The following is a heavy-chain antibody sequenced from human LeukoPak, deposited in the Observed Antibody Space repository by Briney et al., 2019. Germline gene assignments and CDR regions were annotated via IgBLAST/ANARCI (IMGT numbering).Heavy chain of an antibody. Sequence: ASETLSLTCTVASGSITSRNYYWGWIRQPPGKGLEWIRRIYYSGSTYYSPSLKSRFPISLATSQNTFCLKLSSVTAADTAVYYCASPWAVSQTPAGPFDYWGQGTLVTVSS. D-gene: IGHD4-23*01. J-gene: IGHJ4*02. CDR2: IYYSGST. V-gene: IGHV4-39*01. CDR1: SGSITSRNYY. CDR3: ASPWAVSQTPAGPFDY.